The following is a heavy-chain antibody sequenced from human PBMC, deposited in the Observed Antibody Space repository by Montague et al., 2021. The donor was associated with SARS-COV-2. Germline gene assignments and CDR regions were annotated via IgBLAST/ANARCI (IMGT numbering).Heavy chain of an antibody. D-gene: IGHD3-10*01. CDR2: IYYRGST. CDR1: TGSISSYY. CDR3: AREVLNNWFDP. Sequence: SETLSLTCTVSTGSISSYYWSWVRQPPGKRLEWIGYIYYRGSTNYNPSLGSRVTMSVDTAKNQFSLKLRSVTAADTAVYFCAREVLNNWFDPWGQGTLVIVSS. V-gene: IGHV4-59*01. J-gene: IGHJ5*02.